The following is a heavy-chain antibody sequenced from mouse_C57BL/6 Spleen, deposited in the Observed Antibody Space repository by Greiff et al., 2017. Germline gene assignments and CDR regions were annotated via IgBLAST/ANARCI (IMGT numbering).Heavy chain of an antibody. CDR3: TNDPGYAMDY. J-gene: IGHJ4*01. Sequence: EVQVVESGAELVRPGASVKLSCTASGFNIKDDYMHWVKQRPEQGLEWIGWIDPENGDTEYASKFQGKATITADTSSNTAYLQLSSLTSEDTAVYYCTNDPGYAMDYWGQGTSVTVSS. V-gene: IGHV14-4*01. CDR1: GFNIKDDY. CDR2: IDPENGDT.